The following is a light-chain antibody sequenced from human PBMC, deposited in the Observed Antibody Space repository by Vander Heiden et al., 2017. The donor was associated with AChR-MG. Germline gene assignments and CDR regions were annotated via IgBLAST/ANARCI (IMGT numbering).Light chain of an antibody. J-gene: IGLJ2*01. CDR2: DVY. CDR3: SSYAVSRSLVV. CDR1: SSDFGLYNY. V-gene: IGLV2-14*01. Sequence: QSALTQPASVSGSPGQSNTISCTGSSSDFGLYNYVSWYQQIPGKAPKLLIYDVYKRPSGISNHFSGSKSGNTASLTISGLQAEDEGGYYCSSYAVSRSLVVFGGGTKLTVL.